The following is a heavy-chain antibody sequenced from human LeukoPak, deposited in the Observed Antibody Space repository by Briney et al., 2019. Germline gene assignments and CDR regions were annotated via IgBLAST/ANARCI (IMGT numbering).Heavy chain of an antibody. V-gene: IGHV4-34*01. CDR1: GGSFSGYY. Sequence: SETLSLTCAVYGGSFSGYYWSWIRQPPGKGLEWIGKINHSGSTNYNPSLKSRATISVDTSKNQFSLKLSSVTAADTAVYYCARESTPYYYDSSGYYGYWGQGTLVTVSS. CDR2: INHSGST. D-gene: IGHD3-22*01. CDR3: ARESTPYYYDSSGYYGY. J-gene: IGHJ4*02.